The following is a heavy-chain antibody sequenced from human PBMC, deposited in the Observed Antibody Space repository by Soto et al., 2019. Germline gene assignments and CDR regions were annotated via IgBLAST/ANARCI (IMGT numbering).Heavy chain of an antibody. CDR2: VMPMLATT. V-gene: IGHV1-69*01. D-gene: IGHD4-17*01. CDR1: GAYFINYA. Sequence: QVKLMQSGAEVKKPGSSIQLSCKLSGAYFINYALSWVRQAPGQGPEWMGAVMPMLATTYYAPQFQGRLTLTADDSEHTVHMQLPRLTSEDTAVYFLSRDDYGAPLQHWGQGTLVSVSA. J-gene: IGHJ1*01. CDR3: SRDDYGAPLQH.